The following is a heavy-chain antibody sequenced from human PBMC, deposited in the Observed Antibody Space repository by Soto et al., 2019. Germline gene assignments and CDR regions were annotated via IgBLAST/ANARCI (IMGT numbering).Heavy chain of an antibody. V-gene: IGHV3-30*03. J-gene: IGHJ4*02. CDR3: AIVDLPATAIDDY. CDR2: ISYDGSNK. D-gene: IGHD2-2*02. CDR1: GFTFSSYG. Sequence: GGSLRLSCAASGFTFSSYGMHWVRQAPGKGLEWVALISYDGSNKYYADSVKGRFTISRDNSKNTLYLQMNSLRAEDTAVYFCAIVDLPATAIDDYWGQGTLVTVSS.